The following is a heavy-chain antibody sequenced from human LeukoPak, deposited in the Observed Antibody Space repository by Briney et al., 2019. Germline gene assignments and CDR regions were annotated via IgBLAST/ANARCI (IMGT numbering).Heavy chain of an antibody. J-gene: IGHJ3*02. Sequence: GESLKISCKGSGYSFTSYWIGWVRQMPGEGLEWMGIIYPGDSDTRYSPSFQGQVTISADKSISTAYLQWSSLKASDTAMYYCARHSRDDYGDLDAFDIWGQGTMVTVSS. V-gene: IGHV5-51*01. D-gene: IGHD4-17*01. CDR2: IYPGDSDT. CDR3: ARHSRDDYGDLDAFDI. CDR1: GYSFTSYW.